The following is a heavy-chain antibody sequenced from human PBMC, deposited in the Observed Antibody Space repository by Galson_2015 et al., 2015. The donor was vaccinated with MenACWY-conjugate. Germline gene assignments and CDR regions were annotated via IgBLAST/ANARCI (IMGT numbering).Heavy chain of an antibody. CDR3: ARSPRDDSSGSYSCHH. V-gene: IGHV1-3*01. CDR2: INAGTGYT. D-gene: IGHD3-10*01. CDR1: EYTFTSFA. J-gene: IGHJ1*01. Sequence: SVKVSCKASEYTFTSFAMHWVRQAPGQSLEWMGWINAGTGYTKYSQKFQGSVTITSDTSAKTAYMELNSLTSEDTAVYYCARSPRDDSSGSYSCHHWGQRSLVTVSS.